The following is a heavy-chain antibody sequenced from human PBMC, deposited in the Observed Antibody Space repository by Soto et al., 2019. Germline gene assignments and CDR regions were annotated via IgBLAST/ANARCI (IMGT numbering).Heavy chain of an antibody. CDR3: AKVRFGVINYFDY. V-gene: IGHV3-30*18. CDR1: GLTFSSYG. D-gene: IGHD3-3*01. J-gene: IGHJ4*02. CDR2: ISYDENNK. Sequence: QVQLVESGGGVVQPGRSLRLSCAASGLTFSSYGIHWVRQAPGKGLEWVAVISYDENNKYYADSVKGRFTISRDNSKNTVYLQINSLRAEDTAVYYCAKVRFGVINYFDYWGQGTLVTVSS.